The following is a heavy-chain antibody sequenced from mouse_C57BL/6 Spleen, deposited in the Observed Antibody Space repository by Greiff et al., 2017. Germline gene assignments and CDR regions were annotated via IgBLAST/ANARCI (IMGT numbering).Heavy chain of an antibody. CDR2: IDPEDGDT. J-gene: IGHJ3*01. CDR3: ARSVGGNYGFAY. Sequence: VQLQQSGAELVKPGASVKLSCTASGFNIQDYYMHWVKQRTEQGLEWIGRIDPEDGDTKYAPKFQGKATITADTSPNTAYLQLSSLTSEDTAVYYCARSVGGNYGFAYWGQGTLVTVSA. D-gene: IGHD2-1*01. CDR1: GFNIQDYY. V-gene: IGHV14-2*01.